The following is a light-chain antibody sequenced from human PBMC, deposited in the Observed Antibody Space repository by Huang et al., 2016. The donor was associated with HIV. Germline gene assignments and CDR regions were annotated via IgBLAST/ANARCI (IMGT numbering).Light chain of an antibody. CDR2: ATS. Sequence: EIVMTQSPDTLSVSPGERATLSCRARQSVMDKLAWYQQKPVQAPRLLLHATSTRASCVPARFSGSGSGTEFTLTISSLQSEDCGVYYCQQYESWPPLTFGGGTKVEIK. CDR3: QQYESWPPLT. J-gene: IGKJ4*01. CDR1: QSVMDK. V-gene: IGKV3-15*01.